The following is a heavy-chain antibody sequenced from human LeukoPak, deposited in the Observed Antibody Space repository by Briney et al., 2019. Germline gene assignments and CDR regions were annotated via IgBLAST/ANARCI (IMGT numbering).Heavy chain of an antibody. D-gene: IGHD2-2*01. CDR1: GFTFSSYS. CDR2: ISSSSSYI. Sequence: GGSLRLSCAASGFTFSSYSMNWVRQAPGKGLEWVSSISSSSSYIYYADSVKGRFTISRDNAKNSLYLQVNSLRAEDTAVYYCARGIVVVPAAIQVGYYYGMDVWGQGTTVTVSS. J-gene: IGHJ6*02. CDR3: ARGIVVVPAAIQVGYYYGMDV. V-gene: IGHV3-21*01.